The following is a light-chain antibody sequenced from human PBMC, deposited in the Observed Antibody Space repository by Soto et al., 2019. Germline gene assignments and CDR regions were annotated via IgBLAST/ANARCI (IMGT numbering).Light chain of an antibody. Sequence: DIQMTQSPSSLSASVGDRVTITCRASQIISSYLNWYQQKPGKAPKLLIYAASSLQSGVPSRFSGSGSGTDFTLTISSLQPEDFATYYCQQSYSIPLTFGGGTKVEIK. CDR2: AAS. CDR1: QIISSY. V-gene: IGKV1-39*01. CDR3: QQSYSIPLT. J-gene: IGKJ4*01.